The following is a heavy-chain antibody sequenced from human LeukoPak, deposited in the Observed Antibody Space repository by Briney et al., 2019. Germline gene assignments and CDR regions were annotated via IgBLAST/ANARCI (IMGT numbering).Heavy chain of an antibody. Sequence: LSLTCTVSGGSISSSSYYWGWIRQAPGKGLEWVSYISSSGSTIYYADSVKGRFTISRDNAKNSLYLQMNSLRAEDTAVYYCAREPISSYGDNYYYYYYMDVWGKGTTVTVSS. CDR2: ISSSGSTI. J-gene: IGHJ6*03. CDR3: AREPISSYGDNYYYYYYMDV. V-gene: IGHV3-11*04. CDR1: GGSISSSSYY. D-gene: IGHD4-17*01.